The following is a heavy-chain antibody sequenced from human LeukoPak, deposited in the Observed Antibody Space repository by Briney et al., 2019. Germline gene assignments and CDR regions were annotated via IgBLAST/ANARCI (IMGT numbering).Heavy chain of an antibody. CDR3: ASSGRGGYYSNWFDP. D-gene: IGHD3-22*01. CDR1: GGSISSGGSY. CDR2: IYYSGST. V-gene: IGHV4-31*03. J-gene: IGHJ5*02. Sequence: SETLSLTCTVSGGSISSGGSYWSWIRQHPGKGLEWIGYIYYSGSTYYNPSLKSRVTISVDTSKNQFSLKLSSVTAADTAVYYCASSGRGGYYSNWFDPWGQGTLVTVSS.